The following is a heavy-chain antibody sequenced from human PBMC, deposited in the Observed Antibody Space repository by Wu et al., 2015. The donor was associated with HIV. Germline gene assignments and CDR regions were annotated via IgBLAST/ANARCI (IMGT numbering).Heavy chain of an antibody. J-gene: IGHJ4*02. CDR3: ARLEWSIYPQGGY. V-gene: IGHV1-2*02. CDR2: IRPDSGAT. Sequence: QVQLVQSGAEVTKPGASVRVSCQTSGYSFTAHYIHWVRQAPGQGLEWMGWIRPDSGATNYAEKFEDRVTMTRDASISTAYMQLNRLRYDDTAVYYCARLEWSIYPQGGYWGQGTLVTVSS. CDR1: GYSFTAHY. D-gene: IGHD3-3*01.